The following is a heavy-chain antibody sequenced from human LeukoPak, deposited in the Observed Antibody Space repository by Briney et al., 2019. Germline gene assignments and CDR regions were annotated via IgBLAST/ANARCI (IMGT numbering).Heavy chain of an antibody. CDR3: ARAGSGRSPDGFDP. CDR2: IRYDGSNT. V-gene: IGHV3-30*02. CDR1: GFTFSTYD. J-gene: IGHJ5*02. Sequence: GGALRLSCAAPGFTFSTYDMYWVRQAPGKGLEWVAFIRYDGSNTYYAGSVKGRLTISRDNAKHSLYLQMNSLRAEDTAVYYCARAGSGRSPDGFDPWGQGTLVTVSS. D-gene: IGHD1-26*01.